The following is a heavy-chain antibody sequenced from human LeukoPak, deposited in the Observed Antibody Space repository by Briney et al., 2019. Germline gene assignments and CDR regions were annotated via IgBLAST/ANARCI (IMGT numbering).Heavy chain of an antibody. CDR2: IYHSGST. CDR1: GGSISSGGYS. D-gene: IGHD6-13*01. Sequence: SQTLSLTCAVSGGSISSGGYSWSWIRQPPGKGLEWIGYIYHSGSTYYNPSLKSRVTISVDRSKNQFSLKLSSVTAADTAVYYCARLGAAAGLIDPWGQGTLVTVSS. J-gene: IGHJ5*02. V-gene: IGHV4-30-2*01. CDR3: ARLGAAAGLIDP.